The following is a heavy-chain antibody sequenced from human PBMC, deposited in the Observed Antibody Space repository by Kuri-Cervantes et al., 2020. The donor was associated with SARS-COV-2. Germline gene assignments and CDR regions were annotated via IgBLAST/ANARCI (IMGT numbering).Heavy chain of an antibody. CDR3: ARSRDGYNRLLDY. V-gene: IGHV1-2*02. CDR1: GYTFTGYY. D-gene: IGHD5-24*01. CDR2: INPNSGGT. Sequence: ASVKVSCKASGYTFTGYYMYWVRQAPGQGLEWMGWINPNSGGTNYAQKFQGRVTMTRDTSISTAYMELSRLRSDDTAVYYCARSRDGYNRLLDYWGQGTLVTVSS. J-gene: IGHJ4*02.